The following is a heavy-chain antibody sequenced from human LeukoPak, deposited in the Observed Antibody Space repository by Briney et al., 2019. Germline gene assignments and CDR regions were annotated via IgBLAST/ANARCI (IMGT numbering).Heavy chain of an antibody. Sequence: HGESLKISCKGSGYSFTSYWIGWVRQMPGKGLEWMGIIYPGDSDTRYSLSFQGQVTISADKSISTAYLQWSSLKASDTAMYYCARRRDLYSGSYYPFDYWGQGTLVTVSS. J-gene: IGHJ4*02. CDR2: IYPGDSDT. D-gene: IGHD1-26*01. CDR1: GYSFTSYW. CDR3: ARRRDLYSGSYYPFDY. V-gene: IGHV5-51*01.